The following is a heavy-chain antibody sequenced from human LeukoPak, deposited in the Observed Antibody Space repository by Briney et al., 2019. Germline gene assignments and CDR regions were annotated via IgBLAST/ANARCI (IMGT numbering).Heavy chain of an antibody. D-gene: IGHD3-3*01. CDR1: GFTFSSYW. CDR3: ASYDFWSGYPFDI. V-gene: IGHV3-7*03. CDR2: IKQDGSEK. J-gene: IGHJ3*02. Sequence: PGGSLRLSCAASGFTFSSYWMSWVRQAPGKGLEWAANIKQDGSEKYYVDSVKGRFTISRDNAKNSLYLQMNSLRAEDTAVYYCASYDFWSGYPFDIWGQGTMVTVSS.